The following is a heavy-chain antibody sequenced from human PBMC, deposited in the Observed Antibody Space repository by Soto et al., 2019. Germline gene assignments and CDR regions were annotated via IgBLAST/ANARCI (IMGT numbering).Heavy chain of an antibody. V-gene: IGHV4-34*01. D-gene: IGHD1-26*01. CDR3: ARAAMQGPQVEGQAATSQTLDY. CDR2: ISRDGNT. CDR1: GESFSGYY. Sequence: SSETLSLTCAVYGESFSGYYWTWIRQPPGEGLEWIGEISRDGNTNCNSSLKSRVTVSVDTSKNQFSLKLTSVTAADTAVYYCARAAMQGPQVEGQAATSQTLDYWGQGILVTVSS. J-gene: IGHJ4*02.